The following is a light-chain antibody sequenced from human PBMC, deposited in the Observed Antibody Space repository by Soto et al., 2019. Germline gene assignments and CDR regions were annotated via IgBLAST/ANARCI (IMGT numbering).Light chain of an antibody. V-gene: IGKV3-15*01. CDR1: QGIGDT. Sequence: EVVMRQSPATLSVSPGEGATRSCRASQGIGDTSAWYQHKPGQTPRLLIYDTSTRATGVPTRFSGSRSGAEFTLTINSLQSEDFAVYYCQPYNNWPLTFGGGTKVDIK. CDR2: DTS. CDR3: QPYNNWPLT. J-gene: IGKJ4*01.